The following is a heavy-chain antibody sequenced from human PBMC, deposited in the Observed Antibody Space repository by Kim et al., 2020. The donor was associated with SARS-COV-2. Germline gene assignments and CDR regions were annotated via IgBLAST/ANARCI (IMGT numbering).Heavy chain of an antibody. D-gene: IGHD2-8*01. CDR1: GFTFNNYG. CDR3: AKSMDTVLDY. V-gene: IGHV3-30*18. Sequence: GGSLRLSCVASGFTFNNYGMHWVRQAPGKGLEWVAVVSFDGGSKYYADPVKGRFTISRDNSKNTLYLHMNTLRIEDTAIYYCAKSMDTVLDYWRQGTPVTVSS. J-gene: IGHJ4*02. CDR2: VSFDGGSK.